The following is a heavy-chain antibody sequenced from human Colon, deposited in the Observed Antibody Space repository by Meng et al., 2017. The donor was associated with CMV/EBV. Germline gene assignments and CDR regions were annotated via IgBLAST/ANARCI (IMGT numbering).Heavy chain of an antibody. V-gene: IGHV4-59*01. CDR1: GGSISPYY. J-gene: IGHJ5*02. Sequence: SQTLSLTCTVSGGSISPYYWSWIRQPPGKGLEWLGYIFHGGTTNYNSSLKSRLTISVDTSKNQVFLELRSVTAADTAVYYCAKEGADNWFDPWGQGILVTV. CDR3: AKEGADNWFDP. CDR2: IFHGGTT. D-gene: IGHD4/OR15-4a*01.